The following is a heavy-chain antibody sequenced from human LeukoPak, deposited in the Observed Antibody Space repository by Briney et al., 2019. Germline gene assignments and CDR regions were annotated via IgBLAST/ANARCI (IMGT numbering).Heavy chain of an antibody. CDR3: ARVFSPLSGFDY. Sequence: ASVKVSCKASGGTFSSYAISWVRQAPGQGLEWMGGIIPIFGTANYAQKFQGRVTITADESTSTAYMELSSLRSEDTAVYYCARVFSPLSGFDYWGREPWSPSPQ. CDR1: GGTFSSYA. J-gene: IGHJ4*02. V-gene: IGHV1-69*13. CDR2: IIPIFGTA. D-gene: IGHD3-10*01.